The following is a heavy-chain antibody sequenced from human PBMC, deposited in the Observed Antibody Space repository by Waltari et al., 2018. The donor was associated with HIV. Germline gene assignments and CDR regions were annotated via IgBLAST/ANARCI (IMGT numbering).Heavy chain of an antibody. Sequence: QVQLLESGGGVVQPGKSLRINCVASGFSLSSYGRPGVRQVPGKGLEWEALIWYDGGNKKYVDSVRGRFTISRDNSKNTVNLQMNSLREEDTATYYCARKKEGGYSYGAVHYGMDVWGQGTTVIVSS. J-gene: IGHJ6*02. CDR2: IWYDGGNK. V-gene: IGHV3-33*01. CDR1: GFSLSSYG. CDR3: ARKKEGGYSYGAVHYGMDV. D-gene: IGHD5-18*01.